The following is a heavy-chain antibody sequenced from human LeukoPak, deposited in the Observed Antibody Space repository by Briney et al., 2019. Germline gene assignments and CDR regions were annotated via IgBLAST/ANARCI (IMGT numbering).Heavy chain of an antibody. Sequence: SVKVSCKASGGTFSRYGISWVRQAPGQGLEWMGGIIPIPGIANYAQKFQGRVTITADKSTSTDYMELSSLRSEDTAVYYCASSPITMVRGARFDPWGQGTLVTVSS. CDR1: GGTFSRYG. J-gene: IGHJ5*02. CDR3: ASSPITMVRGARFDP. D-gene: IGHD3-10*01. V-gene: IGHV1-69*10. CDR2: IIPIPGIA.